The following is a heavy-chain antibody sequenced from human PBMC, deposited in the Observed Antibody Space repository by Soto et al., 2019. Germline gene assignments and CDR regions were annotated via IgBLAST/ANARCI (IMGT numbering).Heavy chain of an antibody. CDR2: IYYSGST. D-gene: IGHD2-2*01. V-gene: IGHV4-61*01. CDR3: VRDCSSSRCSVWRQ. CDR1: GGSVSSGSYY. Sequence: NPSETLSLTCTVSGGSVSSGSYYWSWIRQPPGKGLEWIGYIYYSGSTNYNPSLKSRVTISVDTSKNQFSLKLSSVTAADTAVYYCVRDCSSSRCSVWRQWGQGTLVTVSS. J-gene: IGHJ4*02.